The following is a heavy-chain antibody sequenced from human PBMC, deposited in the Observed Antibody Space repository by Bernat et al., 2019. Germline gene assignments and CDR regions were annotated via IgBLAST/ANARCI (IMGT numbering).Heavy chain of an antibody. J-gene: IGHJ4*02. Sequence: HVQLQESVPGLVRPSETLFLTFTVSSGSISDYYWSWFRQPPGKGLEWIGYIYYTGSTKYNPSLESRVTISVDTSKNQFSLKVNSLTAADTAVYYCARKAARSGDFDYWGQGTLVTVSS. CDR1: SGSISDYY. CDR3: ARKAARSGDFDY. V-gene: IGHV4-59*08. CDR2: IYYTGST. D-gene: IGHD3-22*01.